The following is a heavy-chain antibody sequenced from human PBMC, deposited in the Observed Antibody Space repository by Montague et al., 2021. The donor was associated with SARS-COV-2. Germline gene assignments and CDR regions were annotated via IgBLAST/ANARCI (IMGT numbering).Heavy chain of an antibody. CDR2: IYDSGST. Sequence: SETLSLTRTVSGGSISSFYWSWFRQPPGKGLEWIGYIYDSGSTNYNPSLTSRVTMSVDTSKNQFSLKVNSVTAADTAVYYCARHYSATLTAVYWGQGTLVTVSS. V-gene: IGHV4-59*08. J-gene: IGHJ4*02. CDR3: ARHYSATLTAVY. CDR1: GGSISSFY. D-gene: IGHD2-15*01.